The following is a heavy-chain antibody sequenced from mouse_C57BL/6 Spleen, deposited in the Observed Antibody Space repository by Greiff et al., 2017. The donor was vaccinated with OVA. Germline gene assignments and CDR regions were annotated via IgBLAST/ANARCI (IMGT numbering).Heavy chain of an antibody. J-gene: IGHJ1*03. V-gene: IGHV1-50*01. CDR3: ARRDGNPWYFDV. Sequence: QVQLQQPGAELVKPGASVKLSCKASGYTFTSYWMQWVKQRPGQGLEWIGEIDPSDSYTNYNQKFKGKATLTVDTSSSTAYMQLSSLTSEDAAVYCFARRDGNPWYFDVWGTGTTVTVSS. CDR1: GYTFTSYW. D-gene: IGHD2-1*01. CDR2: IDPSDSYT.